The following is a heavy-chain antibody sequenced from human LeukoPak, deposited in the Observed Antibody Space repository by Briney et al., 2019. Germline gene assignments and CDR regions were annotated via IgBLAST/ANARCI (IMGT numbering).Heavy chain of an antibody. D-gene: IGHD3-22*01. CDR2: ISSSSATI. Sequence: GGSLRLSCAASGFTFSSYSMNWVRQAPGKGLEWVSYISSSSATIYYADSVKGRFTISRDNAKNSLYLQMNSLRAEDTAVYYCARDHHRRLYDSQARDTFDFWGQGTMVTVSS. J-gene: IGHJ3*01. V-gene: IGHV3-48*01. CDR1: GFTFSSYS. CDR3: ARDHHRRLYDSQARDTFDF.